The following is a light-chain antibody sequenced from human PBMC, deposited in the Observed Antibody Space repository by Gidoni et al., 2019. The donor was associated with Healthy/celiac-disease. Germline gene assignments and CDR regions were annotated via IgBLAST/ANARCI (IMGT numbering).Light chain of an antibody. CDR2: EVS. CDR3: CSYAGSSTFAV. Sequence: QSPLTQPASVSGSPGQSITISCTGTSSDVGSYNLVSWYQQHPGKAPQLMIYEVSKRPSGVSNRFSGSKSGNTASLTISGLQAEDEAEYYCCSYAGSSTFAVFGGGTQLTVL. CDR1: SSDVGSYNL. V-gene: IGLV2-23*02. J-gene: IGLJ7*01.